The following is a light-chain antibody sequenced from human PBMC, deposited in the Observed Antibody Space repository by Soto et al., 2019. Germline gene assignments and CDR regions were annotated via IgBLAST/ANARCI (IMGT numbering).Light chain of an antibody. CDR1: QSVSSN. J-gene: IGKJ1*01. CDR2: GAS. CDR3: QQYNNWPPLA. Sequence: EIEMTQSPATLSVSPGERATLSCRASQSVSSNLAWYQQKPGQAPRLLIYGASTRATGIPARFSGSGSGTEFTLTLSSLQSEDFAVYYCQQYNNWPPLAFGQGTKVEIK. V-gene: IGKV3-15*01.